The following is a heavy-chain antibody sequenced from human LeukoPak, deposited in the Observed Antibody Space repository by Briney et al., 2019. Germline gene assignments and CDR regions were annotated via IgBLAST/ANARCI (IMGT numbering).Heavy chain of an antibody. CDR2: INPSGGST. CDR3: ARVGGVGATGTPDF. V-gene: IGHV1-46*01. D-gene: IGHD1-26*01. Sequence: ASVKVSCKASGYTFTSYYMHWVRQAPGQGLEWMGIINPSGGSTRYAQKFQGRVTMTRDTSTTTVYMELSSLRFEDTAVYYCARVGGVGATGTPDFWGQGTLVTVSS. J-gene: IGHJ4*02. CDR1: GYTFTSYY.